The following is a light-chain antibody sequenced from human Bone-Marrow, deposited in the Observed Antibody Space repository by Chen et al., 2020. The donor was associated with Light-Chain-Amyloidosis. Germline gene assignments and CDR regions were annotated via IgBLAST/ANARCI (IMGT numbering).Light chain of an antibody. CDR3: QSADSSGTYEVI. Sequence: SYVLPQPPSVSVAPVQPATITCSGDDLPTKYAYWYQQKPGQAPVLVIHRDTERPSGISERFSGSSSGTTATLTISGVQAEDEADYHCQSADSSGTYEVIFGGGTKLTVL. CDR1: DLPTKY. V-gene: IGLV3-25*03. CDR2: RDT. J-gene: IGLJ2*01.